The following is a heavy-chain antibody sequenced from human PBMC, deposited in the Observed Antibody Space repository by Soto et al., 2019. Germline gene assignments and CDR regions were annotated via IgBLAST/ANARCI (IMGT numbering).Heavy chain of an antibody. V-gene: IGHV4-4*07. D-gene: IGHD5-18*01. J-gene: IGHJ4*02. Sequence: SETLSLTCSVSGTSVSNYYWSWIRQPAGKGLEHIGRIYTSGSTSYNPSLKSRVTMSMDTSQTQIYLNLTSVTAADTAVYYCARGGIQLSYAFDYWGQGILVTGSS. CDR1: GTSVSNYY. CDR3: ARGGIQLSYAFDY. CDR2: IYTSGST.